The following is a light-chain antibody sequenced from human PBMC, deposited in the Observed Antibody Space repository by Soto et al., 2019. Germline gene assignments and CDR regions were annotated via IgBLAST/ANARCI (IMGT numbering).Light chain of an antibody. J-gene: IGKJ4*01. CDR1: QSVRSRY. CDR2: GSS. CDR3: QQYDSSPLT. Sequence: EIVLTQSPGTLSLSPGARATLSCRASQSVRSRYLAWYQQKPGQAPRLLIYGSSSRATGIPDRFSGGGSGTDFTLTISRLEPEDFAVYYCQQYDSSPLTFGGGTNVDIK. V-gene: IGKV3-20*01.